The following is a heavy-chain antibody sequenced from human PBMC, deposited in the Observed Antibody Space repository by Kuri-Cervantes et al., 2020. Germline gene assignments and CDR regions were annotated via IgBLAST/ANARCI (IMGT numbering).Heavy chain of an antibody. J-gene: IGHJ4*02. CDR2: IIPIFGTA. D-gene: IGHD1-26*01. Sequence: SVKVSCKASGYTFTSYGISWVRQAPGQGLEWMGGIIPIFGTANYAQKFQGRVTITADESTSTAYMELSSLRPEDTAVYYCARSGEYSGSLGWGQGTLVTVSS. CDR3: ARSGEYSGSLG. V-gene: IGHV1-69*13. CDR1: GYTFTSYG.